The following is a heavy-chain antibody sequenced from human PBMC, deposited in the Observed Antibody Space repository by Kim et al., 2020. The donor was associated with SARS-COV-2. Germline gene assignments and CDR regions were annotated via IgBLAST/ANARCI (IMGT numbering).Heavy chain of an antibody. CDR2: INHSGSA. CDR3: ARGGGGYNQTSYLDS. D-gene: IGHD5-12*01. Sequence: SETLSLTCAVYGGSFSDYFWTWIRQPPGKGLEYIGEINHSGSAKHNPSLKSRGAISVDTSKNQFSLKLTSMTAADTAVYYCARGGGGYNQTSYLDSWSQG. V-gene: IGHV4-34*01. CDR1: GGSFSDYF. J-gene: IGHJ4*02.